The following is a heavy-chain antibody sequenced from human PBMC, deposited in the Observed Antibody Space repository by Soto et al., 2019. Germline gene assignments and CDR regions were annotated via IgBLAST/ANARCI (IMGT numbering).Heavy chain of an antibody. D-gene: IGHD3-3*01. Sequence: QVQLVQSGAEVRKPGSSVKVSCKASGGTFSNSAITWVRQAPGQGLEWVGGIIPIFGSTNYAQKFQGRVTITADESTRTAYMELSSLISEDTAVYYCARDGDLRSDFWSGPLGGGWFDPWGQGTLVTVSS. CDR1: GGTFSNSA. CDR3: ARDGDLRSDFWSGPLGGGWFDP. J-gene: IGHJ5*02. CDR2: IIPIFGST. V-gene: IGHV1-69*12.